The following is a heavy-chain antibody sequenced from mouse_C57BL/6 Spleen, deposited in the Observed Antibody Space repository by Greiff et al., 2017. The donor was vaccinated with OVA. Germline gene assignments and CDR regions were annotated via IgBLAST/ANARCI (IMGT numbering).Heavy chain of an antibody. CDR3: TGGTVVPFAY. CDR2: IRLKSDNYAT. CDR1: GFTFSNYW. Sequence: EVQLVESGGGLVQPGGSMKLSCVASGFTFSNYWMNWVRQSPEKGLEWVAQIRLKSDNYATHYAESVKGRFTISRDDSKSSVYLQMNNLRAEDTGIYYCTGGTVVPFAYWGQGTLVTVSA. V-gene: IGHV6-3*01. J-gene: IGHJ3*01. D-gene: IGHD1-1*01.